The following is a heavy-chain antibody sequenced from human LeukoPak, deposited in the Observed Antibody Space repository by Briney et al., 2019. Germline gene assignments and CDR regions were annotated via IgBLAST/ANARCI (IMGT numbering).Heavy chain of an antibody. CDR1: GGSISSYY. D-gene: IGHD7-27*01. CDR3: AREWALINWGNPEGLDY. J-gene: IGHJ4*02. CDR2: IYYSGST. V-gene: IGHV4-59*12. Sequence: SETLSLTCTVSGGSISSYYWSWIRQPPGKGLEWIGSIYYSGSTYYNPSLKSRVTISVDTSKNQFSLKLSSVTAADTAVYYCAREWALINWGNPEGLDYWGQGTLVTVSS.